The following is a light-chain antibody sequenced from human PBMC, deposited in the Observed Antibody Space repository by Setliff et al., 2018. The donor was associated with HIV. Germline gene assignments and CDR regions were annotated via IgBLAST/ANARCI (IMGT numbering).Light chain of an antibody. V-gene: IGLV2-14*01. CDR3: SSYTIETSYV. Sequence: QSVLAQPASVSGSPGQSITISCTGSSSDIGLYNFVSWYQQRPGKAPKLIIYEVNNQPSGVSSRFSGSKSGNTASLTISGLQAEDEADYYCSSYTIETSYVFGTGTKVTVL. J-gene: IGLJ1*01. CDR2: EVN. CDR1: SSDIGLYNF.